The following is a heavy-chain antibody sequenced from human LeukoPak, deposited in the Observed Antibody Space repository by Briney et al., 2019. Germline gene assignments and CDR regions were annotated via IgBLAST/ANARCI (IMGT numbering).Heavy chain of an antibody. CDR1: GGSFSGYY. D-gene: IGHD3-10*01. CDR2: INHSRST. Sequence: SETLSLTCAVSGGSFSGYYWSWIRNPPATGLEWNGEINHSRSTNNNPSPKSRVPISADPSKNQFSLKLSSVTAADTAVYHCARVLMPYGSGSYRARPHWFHPWGQGPLVTVSS. J-gene: IGHJ5*02. CDR3: ARVLMPYGSGSYRARPHWFHP. V-gene: IGHV4-34*01.